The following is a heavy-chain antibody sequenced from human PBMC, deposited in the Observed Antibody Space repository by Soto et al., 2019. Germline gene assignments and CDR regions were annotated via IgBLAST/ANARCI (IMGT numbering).Heavy chain of an antibody. CDR1: GGTVASSDW. V-gene: IGHV4-4*02. CDR2: VYDTGDT. Sequence: SETLSLTCGVSGGTVASSDWWCWVRQFPGRGLEWIGNVYDTGDTNVNHSLQSRVTFSLDKSNNQFSLSLTSVTAEDTAVYYRSKDSPNIPAAPFDYWGQGTLVTVSS. CDR3: SKDSPNIPAAPFDY. D-gene: IGHD6-13*01. J-gene: IGHJ4*02.